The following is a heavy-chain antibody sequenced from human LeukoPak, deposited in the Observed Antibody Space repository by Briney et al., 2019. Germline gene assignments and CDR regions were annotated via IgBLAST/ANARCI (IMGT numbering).Heavy chain of an antibody. D-gene: IGHD5-24*01. CDR1: GFTFNGYE. CDR2: VSSSGSAI. V-gene: IGHV3-48*03. CDR3: ARDAGYNIDY. Sequence: PGGSLRLSCTVSGFTFNGYEMNWVRQAPGKGLEWVSYVSSSGSAIHYADSVEGRFTISRDNAKNSLYLQMNSLRAEDTAVYYCARDAGYNIDYWGQGTLVTVSS. J-gene: IGHJ4*02.